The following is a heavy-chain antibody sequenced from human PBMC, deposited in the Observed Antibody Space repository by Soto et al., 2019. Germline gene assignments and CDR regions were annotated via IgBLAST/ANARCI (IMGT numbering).Heavy chain of an antibody. CDR3: ARAEDYTSYYYMDV. V-gene: IGHV4-31*03. J-gene: IGHJ6*03. Sequence: PSETLSLTCTVSGGSISSGGYYWSWIRQHPGKGLEWIGYIYYSGSTYYNPSLKSRVAISVDTSKNQFSLKLSSVTAADTAVYYCARAEDYTSYYYMDVWGKGTTVTVSS. D-gene: IGHD4-4*01. CDR2: IYYSGST. CDR1: GGSISSGGYY.